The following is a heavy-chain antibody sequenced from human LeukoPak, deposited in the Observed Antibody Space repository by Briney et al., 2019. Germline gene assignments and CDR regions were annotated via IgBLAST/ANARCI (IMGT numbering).Heavy chain of an antibody. Sequence: GASVKVSCKASGYTFTGYYMHWVRQAPGQGLEWMGWINPNSGGTNYAQKFQGRVTMTRDTSISTAYMELSRLSSDDTAVYYCARGGAVANSGWGDFEYWGHRALVTASS. CDR3: ARGGAVANSGWGDFEY. CDR2: INPNSGGT. CDR1: GYTFTGYY. D-gene: IGHD6-19*01. J-gene: IGHJ4*01. V-gene: IGHV1-2*02.